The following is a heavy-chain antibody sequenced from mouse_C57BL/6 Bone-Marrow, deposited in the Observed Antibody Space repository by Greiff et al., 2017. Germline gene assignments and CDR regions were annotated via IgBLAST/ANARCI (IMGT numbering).Heavy chain of an antibody. V-gene: IGHV1-55*01. J-gene: IGHJ3*01. CDR1: GYTFTSYW. CDR3: ARELGGFAY. CDR2: IYPGSGST. D-gene: IGHD3-3*01. Sequence: QVQLQQPGAELVKPGASVKMSCKASGYTFTSYWITWVKQRPGQGLEWVGDIYPGSGSTNYNEKFKGKATMTVDTSSSTAYMQLSSLTSWDSAVYYCARELGGFAYWGQGTLVTVSA.